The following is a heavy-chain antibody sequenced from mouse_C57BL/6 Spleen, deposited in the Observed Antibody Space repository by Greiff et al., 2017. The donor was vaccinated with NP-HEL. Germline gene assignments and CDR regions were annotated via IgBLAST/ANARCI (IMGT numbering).Heavy chain of an antibody. V-gene: IGHV1-81*01. CDR3: ARSAVTTVVDYYAMDY. CDR2: IYPRSGNT. J-gene: IGHJ4*01. D-gene: IGHD1-1*01. CDR1: GYTFTSYG. Sequence: QVQLKQSGAELARPGASVKLSCKASGYTFTSYGISWVKQRTGQGLEWIGEIYPRSGNTYYNEKFKGKATLTADKSSSTAYMELRSLTSEDSAVYFCARSAVTTVVDYYAMDYWGQGTSVTVSS.